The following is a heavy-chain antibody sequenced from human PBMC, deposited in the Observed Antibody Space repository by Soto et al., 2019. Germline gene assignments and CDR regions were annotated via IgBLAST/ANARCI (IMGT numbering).Heavy chain of an antibody. CDR3: AGTVYSAYDYWGTYFDY. Sequence: QVRLEESGGGGVQAGTSLRLSCVASGFVFGANAMHWVRQAPGKGLEWVSMISHNGNRQHYADSVKVRFTISRDNSKNTLFLQIDRLRADDTAMYYCAGTVYSAYDYWGTYFDYWGQGTLVTVSS. D-gene: IGHD5-12*01. V-gene: IGHV3-30-3*01. CDR1: GFVFGANA. CDR2: ISHNGNRQ. J-gene: IGHJ4*02.